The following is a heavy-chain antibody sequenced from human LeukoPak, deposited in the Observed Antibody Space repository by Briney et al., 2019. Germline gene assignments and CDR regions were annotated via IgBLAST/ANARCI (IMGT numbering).Heavy chain of an antibody. V-gene: IGHV1-69*05. CDR1: GGTFSSYA. J-gene: IGHJ6*03. CDR3: AGVDTAMVNSYYYYMDV. D-gene: IGHD5-18*01. Sequence: SVKVSCKASGGTFSSYAISWVRQAPGQGLEWMGGIIPIFGTANYAQKFQGRVTITTDESTSTAYMELSSLRSEDTAVYYCAGVDTAMVNSYYYYMDVWGKGTTVTVSS. CDR2: IIPIFGTA.